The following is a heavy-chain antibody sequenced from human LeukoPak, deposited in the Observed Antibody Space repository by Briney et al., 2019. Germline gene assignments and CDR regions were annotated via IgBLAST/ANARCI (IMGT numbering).Heavy chain of an antibody. CDR1: GYTFISYG. CDR3: ARDFSSGWDLFDY. D-gene: IGHD1-26*01. J-gene: IGHJ4*02. V-gene: IGHV1-18*01. CDR2: ISAYNGNT. Sequence: ASVKVSCKASGYTFISYGISWVRQAPGQGLEWMGRISAYNGNTNYAQKLQGRVTMTRDTSTSTAYMELRSLRSDDTAVYYCARDFSSGWDLFDYWGQGTLVTVSS.